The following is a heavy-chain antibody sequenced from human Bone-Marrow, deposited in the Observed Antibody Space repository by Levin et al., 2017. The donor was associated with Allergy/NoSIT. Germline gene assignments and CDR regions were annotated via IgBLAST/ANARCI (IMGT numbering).Heavy chain of an antibody. V-gene: IGHV4-30-4*01. CDR3: ARDRNKWDWLAGFDP. CDR1: GGSIRSGDYY. CDR2: IFYSGTT. J-gene: IGHJ5*02. D-gene: IGHD1-26*01. Sequence: KTSETLSLTCTVSGGSIRSGDYYWTWIRQTPGTGLEYIGSIFYSGTTSYNPSLKSRLSISVDTSKNQFSLRLTSMTAADTAVYFCARDRNKWDWLAGFDPWGQGILVTVSS.